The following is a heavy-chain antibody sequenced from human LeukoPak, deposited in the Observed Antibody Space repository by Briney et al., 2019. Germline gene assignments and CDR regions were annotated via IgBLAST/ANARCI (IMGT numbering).Heavy chain of an antibody. Sequence: ASVKVSCKASGGTFSSYAISWVRQAPGQGLEWMGGIIPIFGTANYAQKFQGRVTITAAKSTSTAYMELSSLRSEDTAVYYCAMVPAGTLSYYYMDVWGKGTTVTVSS. J-gene: IGHJ6*03. CDR2: IIPIFGTA. D-gene: IGHD6-13*01. V-gene: IGHV1-69*06. CDR3: AMVPAGTLSYYYMDV. CDR1: GGTFSSYA.